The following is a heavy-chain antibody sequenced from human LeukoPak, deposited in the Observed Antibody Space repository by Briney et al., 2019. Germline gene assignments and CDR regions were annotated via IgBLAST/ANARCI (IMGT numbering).Heavy chain of an antibody. D-gene: IGHD6-19*01. CDR1: GFTVSSNY. J-gene: IGHJ6*02. CDR2: IYSGGSA. V-gene: IGHV3-66*01. Sequence: GGSLRLSCAASGFTVSSNYMSWVRQAPGKGLEWVSVIYSGGSAYYADSVKGRFTISRDNSKNTLYLQMNSLRAEDTAVYYCASGRKQWLVRSGMDVWGQGTTVTVSS. CDR3: ASGRKQWLVRSGMDV.